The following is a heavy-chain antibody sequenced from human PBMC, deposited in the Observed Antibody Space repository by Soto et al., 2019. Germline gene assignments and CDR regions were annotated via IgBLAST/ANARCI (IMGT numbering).Heavy chain of an antibody. D-gene: IGHD6-19*01. CDR3: ARVAYSCGWIYDY. CDR1: GFTFSNYW. CDR2: IKQDGSEK. Sequence: SGGSLRLSCAASGFTFSNYWMSWVRHAPGKGLQWVVNIKQDGSEKYYMDSVRGRFTVSRDNAKNSLFLQMNSLRPEDTAVYFCARVAYSCGWIYDYWGQGSLVTVSS. J-gene: IGHJ4*01. V-gene: IGHV3-7*01.